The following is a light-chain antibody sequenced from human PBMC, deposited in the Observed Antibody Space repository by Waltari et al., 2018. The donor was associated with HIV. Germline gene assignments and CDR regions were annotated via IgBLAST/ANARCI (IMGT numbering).Light chain of an antibody. V-gene: IGKV4-1*01. CDR2: WAS. J-gene: IGKJ5*01. CDR3: QQYYTIPIT. CDR1: QSVLYSSNNKNY. Sequence: DIVMTPSPESLAVSLGARATIHCKSSQSVLYSSNNKNYLTWYQQKSGQPPKLLIYWASTRESGVPDRFSGSGSGTDFTLTISNLQAEDVAVYYCQQYYTIPITFGQGTRLEIK.